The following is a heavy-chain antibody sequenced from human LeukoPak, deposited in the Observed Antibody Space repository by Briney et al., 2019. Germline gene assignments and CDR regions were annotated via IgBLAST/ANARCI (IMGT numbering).Heavy chain of an antibody. CDR1: GGSISSSSYY. Sequence: ASETLSLTCTVSGGSISSSSYYWGWIRQPPGKGLEWIGSIYYSGSTYYNPSLKSRVTISVDTSKNQFSLKLSSVTAADTAVYYCARGLIRWDPRAYDAFDIWGQGTMVTVSS. D-gene: IGHD4-23*01. CDR3: ARGLIRWDPRAYDAFDI. V-gene: IGHV4-39*07. CDR2: IYYSGST. J-gene: IGHJ3*02.